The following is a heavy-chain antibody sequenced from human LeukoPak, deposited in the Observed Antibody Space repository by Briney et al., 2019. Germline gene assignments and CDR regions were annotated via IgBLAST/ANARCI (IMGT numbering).Heavy chain of an antibody. CDR2: ISGSSSYI. D-gene: IGHD2-2*01. J-gene: IGHJ4*02. CDR1: GFTFSSYS. Sequence: GGSLRLSCAASGFTFSSYSMNWVRQAPGKGLEWVSSISGSSSYIYYADSVKGRFTISRDNAKNSLYLQMNSLRAEDTAVYYCARRPLVPAATYYFDYWGQGTLVTVSS. CDR3: ARRPLVPAATYYFDY. V-gene: IGHV3-21*01.